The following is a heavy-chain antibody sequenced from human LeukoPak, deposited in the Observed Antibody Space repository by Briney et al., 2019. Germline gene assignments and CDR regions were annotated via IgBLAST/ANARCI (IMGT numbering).Heavy chain of an antibody. CDR3: AREVLWFGELATQNWFDP. CDR1: GGSISSGDYY. Sequence: SETLSLTCTVSGGSISSGDYYWSWIPQPPGKGLVRIGYIYYNGSIYYNPSLKIRVTISVDKSKNQSSLKLSAVPAADTAVYYCAREVLWFGELATQNWFDPWGQGPGVMVS. CDR2: IYYNGSI. D-gene: IGHD3-10*01. V-gene: IGHV4-30-4*01. J-gene: IGHJ5*02.